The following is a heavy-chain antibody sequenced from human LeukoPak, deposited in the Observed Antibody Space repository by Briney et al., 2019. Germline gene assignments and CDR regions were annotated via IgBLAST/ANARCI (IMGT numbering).Heavy chain of an antibody. CDR2: ISSSSSYI. CDR1: GFTFSSYS. Sequence: GGSLRLSCAVSGFTFSSYSMNWVRQAPGKGLEWVSSISSSSSYIYYADSVKGRFTISRDNAKNSLYLQMNSLRAEDTAVYYCARVLGDDRDIWGQGTMVTVSS. D-gene: IGHD2-21*02. J-gene: IGHJ3*02. V-gene: IGHV3-21*01. CDR3: ARVLGDDRDI.